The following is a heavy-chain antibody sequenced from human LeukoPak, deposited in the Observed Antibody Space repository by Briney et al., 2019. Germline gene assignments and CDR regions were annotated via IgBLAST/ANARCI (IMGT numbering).Heavy chain of an antibody. CDR1: GGTFSSYA. J-gene: IGHJ6*03. CDR3: ASGVAMGYYYYMDV. Sequence: SVKVSCKASGGTFSSYAISWVRQAPGQGLEWMGGIIPILDTANYPQKFQGRVTITTDESTSTAYMELSSLRSEDTAVYYCASGVAMGYYYYMDVWGKGTTVTVSS. D-gene: IGHD6-19*01. CDR2: IIPILDTA. V-gene: IGHV1-69*05.